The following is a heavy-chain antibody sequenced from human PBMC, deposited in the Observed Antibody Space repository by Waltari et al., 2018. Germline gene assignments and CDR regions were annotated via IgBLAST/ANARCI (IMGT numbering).Heavy chain of an antibody. Sequence: QVQLVESGGGVVQPGRSLRLSCAASGFTFSSYAMHWVRQAPGKGLEWVAVISYDGSNKYYVDSVKGRFTISRDKSKNTLYLQMNSLRAEDTAVYYCARGGVGATTAYYYYGMDVWGQGTTVTVSS. CDR1: GFTFSSYA. CDR3: ARGGVGATTAYYYYGMDV. J-gene: IGHJ6*02. CDR2: ISYDGSNK. V-gene: IGHV3-30*04. D-gene: IGHD1-26*01.